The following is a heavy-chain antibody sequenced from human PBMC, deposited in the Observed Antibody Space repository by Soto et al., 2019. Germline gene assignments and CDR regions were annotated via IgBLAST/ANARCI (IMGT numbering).Heavy chain of an antibody. CDR2: INPKSGGT. CDR3: ARGHSTDCSNGVCSFFYNHEVGV. Sequence: ASVKVSCKASGYSFTDYHIHWVRQAPGQGLEWLGRINPKSGGTSTAQKFQGWVTMTRDRSISTVYMELTRLRSDDTAVYFCARGHSTDCSNGVCSFFYNHEVGVWGQGTTVTVSS. J-gene: IGHJ6*02. CDR1: GYSFTDYH. D-gene: IGHD2-8*01. V-gene: IGHV1-2*04.